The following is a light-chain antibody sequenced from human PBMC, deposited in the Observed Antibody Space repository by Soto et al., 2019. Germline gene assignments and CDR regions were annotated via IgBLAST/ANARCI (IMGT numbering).Light chain of an antibody. J-gene: IGKJ4*01. CDR3: QQVNNYPLT. Sequence: DIQMTQSPSTLSGSVGDGVTITWRASQGLSSYLAWYQQKPGKAPKLLIYAASTLQSGVPSRFSGIESGTDFTLTISSLQPEDFATYYCQQVNNYPLTFGGGTKVDIK. CDR1: QGLSSY. V-gene: IGKV1-9*01. CDR2: AAS.